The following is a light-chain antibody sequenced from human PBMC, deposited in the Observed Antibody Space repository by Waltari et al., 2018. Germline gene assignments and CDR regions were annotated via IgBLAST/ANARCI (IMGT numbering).Light chain of an antibody. Sequence: ETVLTQSPGTLSLPPGESATLPCRASQTVIAGFLAWYQQRPGLPPRLLIYGASRRANGIPYRFSGGGSGTDFTLTITSVEPEDFAVYHCQQYGSSPFTFGGGTKVEIK. V-gene: IGKV3-20*01. J-gene: IGKJ4*01. CDR1: QTVIAGF. CDR3: QQYGSSPFT. CDR2: GAS.